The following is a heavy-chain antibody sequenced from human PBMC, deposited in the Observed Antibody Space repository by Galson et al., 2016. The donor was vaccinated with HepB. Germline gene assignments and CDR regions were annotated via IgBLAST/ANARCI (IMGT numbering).Heavy chain of an antibody. Sequence: QSGAEVKKPGESLTISCKVSEYTFTTFWIAWVRQTPGKGLGWMGNNHLDDSDARYSPAFRGQVTISADMSISTAYLQWSSLKASDTAIYHCARHGQMPTVSQTGFDNWGQGTLVTVYS. CDR3: ARHGQMPTVSQTGFDN. CDR1: EYTFTTFW. J-gene: IGHJ5*02. D-gene: IGHD4-17*01. CDR2: NHLDDSDA. V-gene: IGHV5-51*01.